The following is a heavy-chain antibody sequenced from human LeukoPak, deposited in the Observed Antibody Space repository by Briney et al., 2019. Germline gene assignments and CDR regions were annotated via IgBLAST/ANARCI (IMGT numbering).Heavy chain of an antibody. D-gene: IGHD2/OR15-2a*01. CDR1: GVSITSYF. J-gene: IGHJ1*01. CDR3: AKKAPFSPAYSQQ. CDR2: IYHSGTT. Sequence: PSETLSLTCAVSGVSITSYFWTWIRQPPGKGLEWIGYIYHSGTTNYNPSLKSRATISVDTSKSQFSLMLTSVTASDTAVYYCAKKAPFSPAYSQQWGQGTLVTVSS. V-gene: IGHV4-59*01.